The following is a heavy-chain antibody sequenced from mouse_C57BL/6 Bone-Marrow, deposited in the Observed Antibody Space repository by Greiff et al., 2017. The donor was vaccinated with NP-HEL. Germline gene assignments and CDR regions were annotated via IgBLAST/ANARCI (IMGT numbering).Heavy chain of an antibody. CDR1: GYTFTSYW. CDR2: IHPSDSDT. J-gene: IGHJ1*03. Sequence: VQLQQPGAELVKPGASVKVSCKASGYTFTSYWMHWVKQRPGQGLEWIGRIHPSDSDTNYNQKFKGKATLTVDKSSSTAYMQLSSQTSEDSAVYYCARYYYGSSPYWYFDVWGTGTTVTVSS. V-gene: IGHV1-74*01. D-gene: IGHD1-1*01. CDR3: ARYYYGSSPYWYFDV.